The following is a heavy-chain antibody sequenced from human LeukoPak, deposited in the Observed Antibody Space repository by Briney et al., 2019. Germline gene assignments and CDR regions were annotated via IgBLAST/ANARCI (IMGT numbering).Heavy chain of an antibody. CDR3: ARGYYYGSGSYWPDY. CDR1: GYTFTGYY. V-gene: IGHV1-2*06. CDR2: INPNSGST. D-gene: IGHD3-10*01. Sequence: ASVKVSCKASGYTFTGYYMYWVRQAPGQGLEWMGRINPNSGSTNYAQKFQGRVTMTRDTSISTAYMELSRLRSDDTAVYYCARGYYYGSGSYWPDYWGQGTLVTVSS. J-gene: IGHJ4*02.